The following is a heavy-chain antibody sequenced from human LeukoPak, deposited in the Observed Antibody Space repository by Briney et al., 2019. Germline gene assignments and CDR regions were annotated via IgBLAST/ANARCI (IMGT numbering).Heavy chain of an antibody. CDR3: ARLKELIRSPEFYLDY. J-gene: IGHJ4*02. V-gene: IGHV4-59*08. Sequence: SETLSLTCTVSGGSISSYYWTWIRQPPGKGLEWIGFIYYSGSTNYSPSLKSRVSISVDTSKNQFSLKLTSVTAADTAIYYCARLKELIRSPEFYLDYWGQGALVTVSS. CDR1: GGSISSYY. D-gene: IGHD2-15*01. CDR2: IYYSGST.